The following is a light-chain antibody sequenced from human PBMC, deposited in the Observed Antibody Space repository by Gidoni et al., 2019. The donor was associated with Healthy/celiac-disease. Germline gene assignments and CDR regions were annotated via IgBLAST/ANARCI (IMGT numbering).Light chain of an antibody. CDR2: GAS. CDR3: QQYGSSPQT. CDR1: QSVSSSY. J-gene: IGKJ2*01. Sequence: IVLTQSPGTLSLSPGERATLSCRASQSVSSSYLAWYQQKPGQAPRLLIYGASSRATGIPDRFSGSGSGTDFTLTISRLEPEDFAVYYCQQYGSSPQTFGQXTKLEIK. V-gene: IGKV3-20*01.